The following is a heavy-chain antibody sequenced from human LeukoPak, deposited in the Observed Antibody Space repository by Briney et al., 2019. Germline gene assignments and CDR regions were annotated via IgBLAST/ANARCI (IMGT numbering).Heavy chain of an antibody. CDR3: ARDRPDGITGTRGPYGMDV. V-gene: IGHV4-59*01. J-gene: IGHJ6*04. CDR2: IYYSGGT. D-gene: IGHD1-20*01. CDR1: GGSISSYY. Sequence: PSETLSLTCTVSGGSISSYYWSWIRQPPGKGLEWIGYIYYSGGTSYNPSLKSRVTISVDTSKNQFSLKLSSVTAADTAVHYCARDRPDGITGTRGPYGMDVWGKGTTVTVSS.